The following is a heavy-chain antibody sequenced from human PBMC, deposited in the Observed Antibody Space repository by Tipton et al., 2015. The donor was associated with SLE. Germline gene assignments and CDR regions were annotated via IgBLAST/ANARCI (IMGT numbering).Heavy chain of an antibody. Sequence: TLSLTCTVSGYSISSGYYWGWIRQPPGKGLEWIGSIYHSGSTYYNPSLQSRVTISGDTSKNQFSLKLRSVTAADTAVYYCARDDYGSGRYYYYGLDVWGQGTTVTVSS. V-gene: IGHV4-38-2*02. CDR2: IYHSGST. J-gene: IGHJ6*02. CDR3: ARDDYGSGRYYYYGLDV. CDR1: GYSISSGYY. D-gene: IGHD3-10*01.